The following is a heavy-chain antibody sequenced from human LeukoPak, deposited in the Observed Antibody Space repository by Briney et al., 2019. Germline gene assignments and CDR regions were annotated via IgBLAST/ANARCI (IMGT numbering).Heavy chain of an antibody. J-gene: IGHJ4*02. CDR3: ASQLRYFDAFDY. D-gene: IGHD3-9*01. CDR2: INHSGST. Sequence: SETLSLTRAVYGGSFSGYYWSWIRQPPGKGLEWIGEINHSGSTNYNPSLKSRVTISVDTSKNQFSLKLSSVTAADTAVYYCASQLRYFDAFDYWGQGTLVTVSS. V-gene: IGHV4-34*01. CDR1: GGSFSGYY.